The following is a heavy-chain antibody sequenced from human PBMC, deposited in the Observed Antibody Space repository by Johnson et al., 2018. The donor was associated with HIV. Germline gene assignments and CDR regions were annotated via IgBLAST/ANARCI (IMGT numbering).Heavy chain of an antibody. CDR2: IYSGGST. D-gene: IGHD2-2*01. CDR3: AKESGYCSSSSCYGDAFDI. V-gene: IGHV3-NL1*01. J-gene: IGHJ3*02. CDR1: GFTFSSYG. Sequence: QMLLVESGGGLVQPGGSLRLSCAASGFTFSSYGMHWVRQAPGKGLEWVSVIYSGGSTYYADSVKGRFTISRDNSKNTLYLEVNSLRAEDTAVYYCAKESGYCSSSSCYGDAFDIWGQGTMVTVSS.